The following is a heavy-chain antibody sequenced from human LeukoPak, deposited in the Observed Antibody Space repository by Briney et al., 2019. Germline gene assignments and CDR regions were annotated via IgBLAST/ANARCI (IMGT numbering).Heavy chain of an antibody. V-gene: IGHV3-21*01. D-gene: IGHD3-22*01. CDR1: GFTFSSYS. J-gene: IGHJ4*02. CDR2: ISSSSSYI. CDR3: ARSTRGSGYPNDY. Sequence: GGSLRLSCAASGFTFSSYSMNWVRQAPGKGLEWVSSISSSSSYIYYADSVKGRFTISRDNAKNSLYLQMNSLRAEDTAVYYCARSTRGSGYPNDYWGQGTLVTVCS.